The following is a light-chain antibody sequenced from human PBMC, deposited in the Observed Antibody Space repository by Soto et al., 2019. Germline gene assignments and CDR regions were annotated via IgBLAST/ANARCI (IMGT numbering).Light chain of an antibody. V-gene: IGLV1-44*01. CDR2: DND. CDR1: RSNIGRDT. CDR3: AAWDDSLNAWV. J-gene: IGLJ3*02. Sequence: QSVLNQPPSASGTPGQRVTISCSGGRSNIGRDTVHWYQQLPASAPKLLIFDNDQRPSGVPERFSGSKSGTSASLAISGLQSDDEADYYCAAWDDSLNAWVFGGGTKLTVL.